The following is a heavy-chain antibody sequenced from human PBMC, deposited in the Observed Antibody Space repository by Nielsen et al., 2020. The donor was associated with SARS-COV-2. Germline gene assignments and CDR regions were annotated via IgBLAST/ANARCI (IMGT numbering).Heavy chain of an antibody. CDR1: GGSISSGGYY. CDR3: AGTMVRGVTNWFDP. J-gene: IGHJ5*02. CDR2: IYYSGST. D-gene: IGHD3-10*01. V-gene: IGHV4-31*03. Sequence: SETLSLTCTVSGGSISSGGYYWSWIRQHPGKGLEWIGYIYYSGSTYYNPSLKSRVTISVDTSKNQFSLKLSSVTAADTAVYYCAGTMVRGVTNWFDPWGQGTLVTVSS.